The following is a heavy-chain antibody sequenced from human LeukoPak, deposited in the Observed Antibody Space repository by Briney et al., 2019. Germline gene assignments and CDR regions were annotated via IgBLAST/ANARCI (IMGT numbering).Heavy chain of an antibody. Sequence: GGSLRLSCAASGFTFSSYSMNWVRQAPGKGLEWVSSISSSSSYIYYADSVKGRFTISRDNAKNSLYLQMNSLRAEDTAVYYCARDRGFYGSGSYNPMGWFDPWGQGTLVTVSS. CDR1: GFTFSSYS. J-gene: IGHJ5*02. D-gene: IGHD3-10*01. CDR2: ISSSSSYI. V-gene: IGHV3-21*01. CDR3: ARDRGFYGSGSYNPMGWFDP.